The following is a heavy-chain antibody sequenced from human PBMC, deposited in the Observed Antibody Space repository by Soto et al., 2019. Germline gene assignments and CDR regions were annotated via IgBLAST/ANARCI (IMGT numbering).Heavy chain of an antibody. CDR3: ARRMGYSSSSRVFDY. CDR2: IYYSGST. D-gene: IGHD6-6*01. V-gene: IGHV4-39*01. J-gene: IGHJ4*02. CDR1: GGSISSSSYY. Sequence: QLQLQESGPGLVKPSETLSLTCTVSGGSISSSSYYWGWIRQPPGKGLEWMGSIYYSGSTYYNPSLQSRVTISVDTSKNQFSLQLSSVTAADTAVYYCARRMGYSSSSRVFDYWGQGTLVTVSS.